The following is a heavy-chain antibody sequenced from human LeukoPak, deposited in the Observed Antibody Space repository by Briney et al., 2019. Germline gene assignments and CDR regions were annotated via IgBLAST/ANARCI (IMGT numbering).Heavy chain of an antibody. CDR2: ISYDGSNK. CDR1: GFTFSIYA. CDR3: AKGNREWFGEYGPPPYNWFDP. D-gene: IGHD3-10*01. J-gene: IGHJ5*01. V-gene: IGHV3-30*18. Sequence: GGSLRLSFAASGFTFSIYAMHWVRQAPGKGLEWVAVISYDGSNKYYADSVKGRFTISRDNSKNTLYLQMNSLRAEDTAVYYCAKGNREWFGEYGPPPYNWFDPWGQGTLVTVSS.